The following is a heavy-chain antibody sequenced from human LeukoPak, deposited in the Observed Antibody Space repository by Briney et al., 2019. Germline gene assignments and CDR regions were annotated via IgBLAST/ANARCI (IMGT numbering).Heavy chain of an antibody. Sequence: SETLSLTCTVSGGSISSSSYYWGWIRQPPGKGLEWIGSIYYSGSTNYNPSLKSRVTISVDTSKNQFSLKLSSVTAADTAVYYCARDRAYYGSGIDIWGQGTMVTVSS. D-gene: IGHD3-10*01. CDR1: GGSISSSSYY. CDR3: ARDRAYYGSGIDI. J-gene: IGHJ3*02. V-gene: IGHV4-39*07. CDR2: IYYSGST.